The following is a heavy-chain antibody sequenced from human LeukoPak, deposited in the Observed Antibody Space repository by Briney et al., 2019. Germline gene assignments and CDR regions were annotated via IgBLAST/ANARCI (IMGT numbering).Heavy chain of an antibody. J-gene: IGHJ5*02. D-gene: IGHD1-26*01. V-gene: IGHV3-73*01. CDR1: GFTFSGSA. CDR2: IRSKANSYAT. Sequence: GRSLILSCAASGFTFSGSAMHWVRQASGKGLEWVGRIRSKANSYATAYAASVKGRFTIPRDDSKNTAYLQMNSLKTEDTAVYYCTRLKPGTWELPPHNWFDPWGQGTLVTVSS. CDR3: TRLKPGTWELPPHNWFDP.